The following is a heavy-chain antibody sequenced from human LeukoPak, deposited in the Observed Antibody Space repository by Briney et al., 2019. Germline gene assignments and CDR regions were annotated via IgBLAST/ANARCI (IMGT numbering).Heavy chain of an antibody. Sequence: GGSLRLSCAASGFTFDDYGMSWVRQAPGKGLEWVSGINWNGGSTGYADSVKGRFTISRDNAKNSLYLQMNSLRAEDTAVYYCARKGEVSPTEAFDIWGQGTMVTVSS. D-gene: IGHD2-21*01. CDR3: ARKGEVSPTEAFDI. V-gene: IGHV3-20*04. J-gene: IGHJ3*02. CDR1: GFTFDDYG. CDR2: INWNGGST.